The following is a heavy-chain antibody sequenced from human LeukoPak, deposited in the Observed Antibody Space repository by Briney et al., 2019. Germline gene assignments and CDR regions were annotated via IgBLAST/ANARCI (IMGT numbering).Heavy chain of an antibody. CDR3: AKDHAGTTYYYYMDV. CDR1: GFMFSSYA. V-gene: IGHV3-23*01. Sequence: PGGSLRLSCAASGFMFSSYAMSWVRQAPGKGLEWVSAISGSGGSTNYADSVRGRFTISRDNSKNTLYLQMNSLRAEDTAVYYCAKDHAGTTYYYYMDVWGKGTTVTVSS. CDR2: ISGSGGST. D-gene: IGHD1-7*01. J-gene: IGHJ6*03.